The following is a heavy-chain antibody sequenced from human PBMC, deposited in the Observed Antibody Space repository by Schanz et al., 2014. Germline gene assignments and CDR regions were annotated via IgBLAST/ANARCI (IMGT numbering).Heavy chain of an antibody. V-gene: IGHV3-23*04. CDR1: GFTFSNYD. D-gene: IGHD3-16*01. J-gene: IGHJ6*02. CDR2: ISGGATST. CDR3: ARARGWGAPYYYGMDA. Sequence: EVQLVESGGGLVQPGGSLRLSCEASGFTFSNYDMSWVRQAPGQGLEWVSDISGGATSTNYADSVKGRLTISRDTSKNTLYLQINSLRDEDTAVYYCARARGWGAPYYYGMDAWGQGTTVTVSS.